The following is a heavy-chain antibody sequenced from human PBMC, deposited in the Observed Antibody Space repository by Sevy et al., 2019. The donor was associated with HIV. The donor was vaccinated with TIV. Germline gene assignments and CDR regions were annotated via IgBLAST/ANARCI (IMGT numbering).Heavy chain of an antibody. J-gene: IGHJ5*02. Sequence: GGSLRLSCAASGFTFSSYGMHWVRQAPGKGLDWVTVISHDGSNKYYAYSVKSRFTISRDNSKNTLYLQMNSLRVEDTGVYYCAKGGQWLVRDWFDPWGQGTLVTVSS. CDR3: AKGGQWLVRDWFDP. CDR2: ISHDGSNK. V-gene: IGHV3-30*18. D-gene: IGHD6-19*01. CDR1: GFTFSSYG.